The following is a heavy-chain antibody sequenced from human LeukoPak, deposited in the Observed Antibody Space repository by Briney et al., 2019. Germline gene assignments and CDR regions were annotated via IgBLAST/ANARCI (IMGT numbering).Heavy chain of an antibody. CDR3: ARSAVEMATIDFDY. J-gene: IGHJ4*02. Sequence: PSETLSLTCTVSGRSISSYYWSWIRQPPGKGLEWIGYIYYSGSTNYNPSLKSRVTISVDTSKNQFSLKLSSVTAADTAVYYCARSAVEMATIDFDYWGQGTLVTVSS. CDR1: GRSISSYY. D-gene: IGHD5-24*01. V-gene: IGHV4-59*01. CDR2: IYYSGST.